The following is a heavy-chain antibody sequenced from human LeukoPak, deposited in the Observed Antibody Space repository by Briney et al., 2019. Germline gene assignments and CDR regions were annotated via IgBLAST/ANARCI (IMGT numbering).Heavy chain of an antibody. CDR1: GGSISSSSYY. Sequence: PSETLSLTCTVSGGSISSSSYYWGWIRQPPGKGLEWIGSIYYSGSTYYNPSLKSRVTISVDTSKNQFSLKLSSVTAADTAVYYCARDQGYYYGSGSYNYWGQGTLVTVSS. J-gene: IGHJ4*02. D-gene: IGHD3-10*01. V-gene: IGHV4-39*07. CDR3: ARDQGYYYGSGSYNY. CDR2: IYYSGST.